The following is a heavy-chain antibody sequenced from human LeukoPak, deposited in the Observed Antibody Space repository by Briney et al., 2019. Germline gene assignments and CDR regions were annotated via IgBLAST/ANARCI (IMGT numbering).Heavy chain of an antibody. Sequence: GGSLRLSCAASGFTFSSYSMNWVRQAPGKGLEGVSSISSSSSYIYYADSVKGRFTISRDNAKNSLYLQMNSLRAEDTAVYYCARDRDYYDSSGLNWFDPWGQGTLVTVSS. CDR2: ISSSSSYI. CDR3: ARDRDYYDSSGLNWFDP. V-gene: IGHV3-21*01. D-gene: IGHD3-22*01. J-gene: IGHJ5*02. CDR1: GFTFSSYS.